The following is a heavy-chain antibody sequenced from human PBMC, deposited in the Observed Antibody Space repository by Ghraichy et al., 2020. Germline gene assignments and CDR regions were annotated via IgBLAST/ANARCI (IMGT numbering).Heavy chain of an antibody. J-gene: IGHJ4*02. CDR3: ASLQPGTGPYSDY. Sequence: TLSLTCAISGDSVSSNSAAWNWIRQSPSRGLEWLGRTYYRSKWYRITINPDTSKNQFSMQLKSVTPEDTAVYYCASLQPGTGPYSDYWGQGTPVTVSS. CDR1: GDSVSSNSAA. CDR2: TYYRSKWY. V-gene: IGHV6-1*01. D-gene: IGHD3/OR15-3a*01.